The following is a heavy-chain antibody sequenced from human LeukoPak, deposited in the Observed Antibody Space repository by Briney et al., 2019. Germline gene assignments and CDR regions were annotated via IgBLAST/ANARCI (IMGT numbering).Heavy chain of an antibody. V-gene: IGHV4-30-4*08. D-gene: IGHD3-3*01. CDR1: GGSISSGDYY. J-gene: IGHJ5*02. Sequence: SETLSLTCTVSGGSISSGDYYWSWIRQPPGKGLEWIGYIYYSGRTYYNPSLKSRVTISVDTSKNQFSLKLSSVTAADTAVYYCARDQNYDFWSGLNPPADWFDPWGQGTLVTVSS. CDR2: IYYSGRT. CDR3: ARDQNYDFWSGLNPPADWFDP.